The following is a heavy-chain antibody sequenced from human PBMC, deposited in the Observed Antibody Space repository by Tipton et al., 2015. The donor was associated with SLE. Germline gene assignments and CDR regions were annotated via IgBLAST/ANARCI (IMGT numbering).Heavy chain of an antibody. CDR3: ARAVAGNFDY. CDR1: GGSFSGYY. CDR2: INNSGST. D-gene: IGHD6-19*01. J-gene: IGHJ4*02. V-gene: IGHV4-34*01. Sequence: TLSLTCAVYGGSFSGYYWSWIRQPQGQGLEWIGEINNSGSTNSNPSLKSRVPISVNTSTNQFSRKLSSVTAADTAVYYCARAVAGNFDYWGQGTLVTVSS.